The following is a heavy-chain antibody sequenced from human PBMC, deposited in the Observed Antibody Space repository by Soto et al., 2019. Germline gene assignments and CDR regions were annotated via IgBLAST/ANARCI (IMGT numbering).Heavy chain of an antibody. CDR3: ARGHGSGGSCYSFDY. Sequence: AETLSLTCAVHGGSFSGYYWSWIRQPPGKGLEWIGEINHYGNTNDNPAAKRGGTISVNTTKNQFALKLSTVTAADTAVYYCARGHGSGGSCYSFDYWGQGTLVTVSS. J-gene: IGHJ4*02. D-gene: IGHD2-15*01. CDR2: INHYGNT. V-gene: IGHV4-34*01. CDR1: GGSFSGYY.